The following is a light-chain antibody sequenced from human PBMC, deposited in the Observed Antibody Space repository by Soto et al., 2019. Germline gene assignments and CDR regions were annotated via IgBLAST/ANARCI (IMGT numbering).Light chain of an antibody. CDR1: QSISHW. J-gene: IGKJ4*01. CDR3: QQYNSDSPLP. CDR2: DAS. V-gene: IGKV1-5*01. Sequence: DIKLRQSPSTLSDSVGDRVIITCRASQSISHWLAWYQQKPGKAPKLLIYDASSLESGVPSRFSGSGSGTEFTLTISSLQPDDFATYYCQQYNSDSPLPFGGGTKVDVK.